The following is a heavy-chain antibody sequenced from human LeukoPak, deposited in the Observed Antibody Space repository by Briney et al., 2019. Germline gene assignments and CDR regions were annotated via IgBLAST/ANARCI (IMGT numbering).Heavy chain of an antibody. J-gene: IGHJ4*02. Sequence: GGSLRLSCVASGFTFSSYAMSWVRQAPGKGLEWVSTISGSGGSTYYADSVKGRFTISRDNSKNTLYLQMNSPRAEDTAVYYCAKYYYDSSGSPYYFDYWGQGTLVTVS. CDR3: AKYYYDSSGSPYYFDY. CDR2: ISGSGGST. V-gene: IGHV3-23*01. D-gene: IGHD3-22*01. CDR1: GFTFSSYA.